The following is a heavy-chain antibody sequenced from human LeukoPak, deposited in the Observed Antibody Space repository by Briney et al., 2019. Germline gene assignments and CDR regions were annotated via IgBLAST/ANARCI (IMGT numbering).Heavy chain of an antibody. J-gene: IGHJ3*02. CDR3: ARDKRYCSSTSCSAFDI. CDR1: GFTFSSYA. Sequence: GGSLRLSCAASGFTFSSYAMHWVRQAPGKGLEWVAVISYDGSNKYYADSVKGRFTISRDNSKNTLYLQMNSLRAEDTAVYYCARDKRYCSSTSCSAFDIWGQGTMVTVSS. D-gene: IGHD2-2*01. V-gene: IGHV3-30*04. CDR2: ISYDGSNK.